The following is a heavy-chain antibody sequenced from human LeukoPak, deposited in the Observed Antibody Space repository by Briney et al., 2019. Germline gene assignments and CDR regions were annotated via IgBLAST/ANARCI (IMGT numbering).Heavy chain of an antibody. CDR2: IYYSGST. V-gene: IGHV4-59*01. CDR1: GGSISSYY. CDR3: ARDSPYGSGSYYSYYGMDV. D-gene: IGHD3-10*01. Sequence: SETLSLTCTASGGSISSYYWSWIRQPPGKGLEWIGYIYYSGSTNYNPSLKSRVTISVDTSKNQFSLKLSSVTAADTAVYYCARDSPYGSGSYYSYYGMDVWGQGTTVTVSS. J-gene: IGHJ6*02.